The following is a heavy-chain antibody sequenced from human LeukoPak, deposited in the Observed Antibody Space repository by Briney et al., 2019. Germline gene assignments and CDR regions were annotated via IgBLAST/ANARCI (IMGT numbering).Heavy chain of an antibody. Sequence: GGSLRLSCAASGFTFSNYWMSWVRQAPGKGLEWVAHINKDGSEKYYVDSVKGRFTISGDNAKNSLYLRMNSLRVEDTAVYYCARDKVTYWGQGTLVTVSS. CDR2: INKDGSEK. V-gene: IGHV3-7*01. CDR3: ARDKVTY. D-gene: IGHD3-16*01. CDR1: GFTFSNYW. J-gene: IGHJ4*02.